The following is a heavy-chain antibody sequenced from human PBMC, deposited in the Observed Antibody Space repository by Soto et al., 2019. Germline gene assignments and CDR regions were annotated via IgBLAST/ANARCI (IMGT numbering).Heavy chain of an antibody. Sequence: SETLSLTCTVSGASISSYDWSWIRRPPGKGLEWIGHISYSGSTNYKPSLKSRVTISVDTSKKQFSLKLTSVTAADTAVYYCPRGRDGYNYPNFDYSGQGTLVTFSS. J-gene: IGHJ4*02. CDR2: ISYSGST. CDR1: GASISSYD. V-gene: IGHV4-59*01. CDR3: PRGRDGYNYPNFDY. D-gene: IGHD5-12*01.